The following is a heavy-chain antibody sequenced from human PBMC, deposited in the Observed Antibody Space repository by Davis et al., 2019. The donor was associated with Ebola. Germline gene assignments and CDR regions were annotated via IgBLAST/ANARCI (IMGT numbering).Heavy chain of an antibody. D-gene: IGHD3-3*01. CDR3: ARSPLDYDFWSGFFDY. J-gene: IGHJ4*02. CDR2: IKQDGSEK. V-gene: IGHV3-7*01. Sequence: PGGSLRLSCAASGFTFSSYWMSWVRQAPGKGLEWVANIKQDGSEKYYVDSVKGRFTISRDNAKNSLYLQMNSLRAEDTAVYYCARSPLDYDFWSGFFDYWGQGTLVTVSS. CDR1: GFTFSSYW.